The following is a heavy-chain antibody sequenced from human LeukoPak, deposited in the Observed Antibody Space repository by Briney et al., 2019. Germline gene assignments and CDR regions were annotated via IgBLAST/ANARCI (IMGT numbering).Heavy chain of an antibody. D-gene: IGHD2/OR15-2a*01. CDR1: GFTFSSYS. CDR3: ARGEFGDYYYFYMDV. Sequence: GGSLRLSCAASGFTFSSYSMNWVRQAPGKGLEWVSSISSSSSYIYYGDSVKGRFTISRDDAKNSLFLQMNSLRAEDTATYYCARGEFGDYYYFYMDVWGKGTTVTVSS. CDR2: ISSSSSYI. J-gene: IGHJ6*03. V-gene: IGHV3-21*01.